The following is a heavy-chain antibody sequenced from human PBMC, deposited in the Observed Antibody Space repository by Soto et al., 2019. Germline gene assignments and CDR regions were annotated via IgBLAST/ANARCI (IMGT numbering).Heavy chain of an antibody. CDR3: AKDLVVVPAANDYYYGMDV. D-gene: IGHD2-2*01. J-gene: IGHJ6*02. CDR1: GFTFSSYG. Sequence: QVQLVESGGGVVQPGRSLRLSCAASGFTFSSYGMHWVRQAPGKGLEWVAVISYDGSNKYYADSVKGRFTISRDNSKNPLYMQMNSLRAEDTAVYYCAKDLVVVPAANDYYYGMDVWGQGNTDTVSS. CDR2: ISYDGSNK. V-gene: IGHV3-30*18.